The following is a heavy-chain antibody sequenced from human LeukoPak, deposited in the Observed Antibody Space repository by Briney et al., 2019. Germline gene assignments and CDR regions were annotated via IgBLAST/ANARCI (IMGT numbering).Heavy chain of an antibody. CDR1: GYTFNSYP. J-gene: IGHJ3*01. V-gene: IGHV1-18*01. Sequence: GASVKVSCKASGYTFNSYPLTWVRQAPGVGFEWVGWITADNFNTNYAQKFQGRVTLTKETSTNTAYMEMRSLMSDDTAGYYCARVRTPFGVVASPDALDVWGQGTAVTVSS. CDR3: ARVRTPFGVVASPDALDV. D-gene: IGHD3-3*01. CDR2: ITADNFNT.